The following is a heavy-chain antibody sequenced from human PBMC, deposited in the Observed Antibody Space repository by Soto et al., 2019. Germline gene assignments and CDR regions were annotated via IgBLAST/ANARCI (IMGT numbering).Heavy chain of an antibody. J-gene: IGHJ6*02. Sequence: PGESLKISCRGSGYSFVTFWITWVRQMPGKGLEWMGRIDPADSYARYSPSFEGHVTMSVDRSINTAYLQWSSLKASDSAIYYCAKYVEDFYFGLDACGQGSSVTVSS. D-gene: IGHD2-15*01. V-gene: IGHV5-10-1*01. CDR2: IDPADSYA. CDR3: AKYVEDFYFGLDA. CDR1: GYSFVTFW.